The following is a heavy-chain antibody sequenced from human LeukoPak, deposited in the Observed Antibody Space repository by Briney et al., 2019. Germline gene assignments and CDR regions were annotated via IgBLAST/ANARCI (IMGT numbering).Heavy chain of an antibody. CDR3: ARGPRRYYDSSGYLGPPTNY. J-gene: IGHJ4*02. Sequence: SETLSLTCAVYGGSFSGYYWSWIRQPPGKGLEWIGEISHSGSTNYNPSLKSRVTISVDTSKNQFSLKLSSVTAADTAVYYCARGPRRYYDSSGYLGPPTNYWGQGTLVTVSS. CDR2: ISHSGST. CDR1: GGSFSGYY. V-gene: IGHV4-34*01. D-gene: IGHD3-22*01.